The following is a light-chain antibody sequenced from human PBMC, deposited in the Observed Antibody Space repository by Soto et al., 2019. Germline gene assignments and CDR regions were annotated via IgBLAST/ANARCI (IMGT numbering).Light chain of an antibody. Sequence: QSVLTQPPSVSGAPGQRVTISCTGSSSNIGAGYDVHWYQQLPGTAPKLLIYLNSNRPSGVPDRFSGSKSGTSASLAITGLQAEDEADYYCQSYDSSLSGSVFGGGTKVTVL. J-gene: IGLJ2*01. V-gene: IGLV1-40*01. CDR2: LNS. CDR3: QSYDSSLSGSV. CDR1: SSNIGAGYD.